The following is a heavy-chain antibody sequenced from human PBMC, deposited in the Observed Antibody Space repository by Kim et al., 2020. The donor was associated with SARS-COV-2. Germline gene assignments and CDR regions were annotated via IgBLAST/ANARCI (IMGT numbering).Heavy chain of an antibody. D-gene: IGHD2-2*01. CDR1: GFTFSSYA. CDR3: ATRFTTFDQ. Sequence: GGSLRLSCTASGFTFSSYAMTWVRQAPGKGLEWVSSINDGGGSTYYADSVKGRFTISRDNSKNTLYLQMDSLRAEDTAVYYCATRFTTFDQWGQGTLVTVSS. J-gene: IGHJ4*02. V-gene: IGHV3-23*01. CDR2: INDGGGST.